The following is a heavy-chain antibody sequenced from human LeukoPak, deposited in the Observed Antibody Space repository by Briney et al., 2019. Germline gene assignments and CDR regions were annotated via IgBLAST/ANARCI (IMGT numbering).Heavy chain of an antibody. Sequence: SETLSLTCAVYGGSFSGYYWSWIRQPPGKGLEWIGEINHSGSTNYNPSLKSRVTISVDTSKNQFSLKLSSVTAADTAVYYCARRAVVVPAAMYFDYWGQGTLVTVPS. J-gene: IGHJ4*02. CDR1: GGSFSGYY. CDR2: INHSGST. D-gene: IGHD2-2*01. CDR3: ARRAVVVPAAMYFDY. V-gene: IGHV4-34*01.